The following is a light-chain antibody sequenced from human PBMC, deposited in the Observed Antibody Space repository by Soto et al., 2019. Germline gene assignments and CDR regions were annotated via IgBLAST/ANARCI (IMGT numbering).Light chain of an antibody. J-gene: IGKJ1*01. Sequence: DIQMTQSPSTLSASVGDRVTITCRASQSISSWLAWYQQKPGKAPKLLIYKASSLESGVPSRFSGSGSGTEFTLTISSLKPDDFAPYYCQQYNRYSGTFGQGTKGDIK. CDR1: QSISSW. CDR3: QQYNRYSGT. CDR2: KAS. V-gene: IGKV1-5*03.